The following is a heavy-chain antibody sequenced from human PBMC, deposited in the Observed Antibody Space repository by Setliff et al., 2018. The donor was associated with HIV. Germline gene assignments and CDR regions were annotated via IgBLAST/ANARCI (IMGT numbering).Heavy chain of an antibody. CDR1: DYTFTTYW. CDR2: IYPDDSNI. V-gene: IGHV5-51*01. D-gene: IGHD6-13*01. CDR3: ARRDGRSMNAFQI. Sequence: PGESLKIPCKALDYTFTTYWIGWVRQMPGEGLEWMGIIYPDDSNIRYNPSFQNQVTISADKSITTAYLQINNLKASDTATYYCARRDGRSMNAFQIWGPGTVVTVSS. J-gene: IGHJ3*01.